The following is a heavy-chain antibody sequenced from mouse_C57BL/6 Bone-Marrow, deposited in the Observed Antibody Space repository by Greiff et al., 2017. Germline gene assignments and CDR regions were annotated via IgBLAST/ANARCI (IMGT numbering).Heavy chain of an antibody. V-gene: IGHV2-9-1*01. J-gene: IGHJ1*03. CDR1: GFSLTSYA. Sequence: QVQLKESGPGLVAPSQSLSITCTVSGFSLTSYAISWVRQPPGKGLEWLGVIWTGGGTHYNSALKSRLSISKDNSKSQVFLKMNSLQTDDTARYYCARFYGYDPYWYFDVWGTGTTVTVSS. CDR2: IWTGGGT. D-gene: IGHD2-2*01. CDR3: ARFYGYDPYWYFDV.